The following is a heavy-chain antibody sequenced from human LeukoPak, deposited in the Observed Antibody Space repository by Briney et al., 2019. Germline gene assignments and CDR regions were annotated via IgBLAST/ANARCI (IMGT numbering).Heavy chain of an antibody. CDR3: AKVQRPIVVVPAAKAGY. CDR2: IRYDGSNK. D-gene: IGHD2-2*01. V-gene: IGHV3-30*02. Sequence: GGSLRLSCAASGFTFSSYGMHWVRQAPGKGLEWVAFIRYDGSNKYYADSVKGRFTISRDNSKNTLYLQMNSLRAEDTAVYYCAKVQRPIVVVPAAKAGYWGQGTLVTVSS. J-gene: IGHJ4*02. CDR1: GFTFSSYG.